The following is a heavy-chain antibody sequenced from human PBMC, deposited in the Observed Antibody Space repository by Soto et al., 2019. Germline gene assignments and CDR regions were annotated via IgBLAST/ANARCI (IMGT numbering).Heavy chain of an antibody. CDR1: GFTFSSYS. D-gene: IGHD3-22*01. V-gene: IGHV3-21*01. CDR3: ARAGDANYYDSSGYHTWFDP. CDR2: ISSSSSYI. J-gene: IGHJ5*02. Sequence: KPGGSLRLSCAASGFTFSSYSMNWVRQAPGKGLEWVSSISSSSSYIYYADSVKGRFTISRDNAKNSLYLQMNSLRAEDTAVYYCARAGDANYYDSSGYHTWFDPWGQGTLVTVSS.